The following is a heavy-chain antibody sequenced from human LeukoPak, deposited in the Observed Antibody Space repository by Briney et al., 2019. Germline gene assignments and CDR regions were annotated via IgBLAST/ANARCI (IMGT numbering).Heavy chain of an antibody. D-gene: IGHD2-2*01. V-gene: IGHV3-30*03. CDR1: GFTFSSYG. Sequence: GGSLRLSCAASGFTFSSYGMHWVRQAPGKRLEWVAVISYDGSNKYYADSAKGRFTISRDNAKNTLYLQMNSLRAEDTAVYYCARGMPTNFDSWGQGTLVTVSS. CDR3: ARGMPTNFDS. CDR2: ISYDGSNK. J-gene: IGHJ4*02.